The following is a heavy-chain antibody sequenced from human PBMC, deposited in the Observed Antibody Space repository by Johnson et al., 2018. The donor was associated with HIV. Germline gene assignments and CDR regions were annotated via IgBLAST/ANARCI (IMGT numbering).Heavy chain of an antibody. Sequence: QVQLVESGGGVVQPGRSLRLSCAASGFTFSSYAMHWVRQAPGKGLEWVAVILYDGSNKYYADSVKGRFTISRDNSKNTLYLQMNSLRAEDTAVYYCAREPGLVAAFDIWGQGTMVTVSS. CDR2: ILYDGSNK. D-gene: IGHD6-19*01. J-gene: IGHJ3*02. V-gene: IGHV3-30-3*01. CDR1: GFTFSSYA. CDR3: AREPGLVAAFDI.